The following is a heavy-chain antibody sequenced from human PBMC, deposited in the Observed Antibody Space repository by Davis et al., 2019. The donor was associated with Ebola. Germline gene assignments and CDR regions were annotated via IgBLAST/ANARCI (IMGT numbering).Heavy chain of an antibody. CDR3: ARDPGNYYYGSGSLDY. CDR1: RNIFITYY. V-gene: IGHV1-46*01. Sequence: ASVKVSCKASRNIFITYYIHWVRQAPGQGLEWMGVLNPSGGGTTYAQKFQGRVTMTRDASTSTVYMELSSLRSEDTAVYFCARDPGNYYYGSGSLDYWGQGTLVTVSS. D-gene: IGHD3-10*01. J-gene: IGHJ4*02. CDR2: LNPSGGGT.